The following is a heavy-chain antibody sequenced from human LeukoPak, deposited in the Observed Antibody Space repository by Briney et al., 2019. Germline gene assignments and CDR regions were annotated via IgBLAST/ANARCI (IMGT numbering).Heavy chain of an antibody. V-gene: IGHV4-59*12. CDR3: ARESSSSPNSDY. D-gene: IGHD6-13*01. CDR1: GGSISSYY. CDR2: IYYSGST. Sequence: SETLSLTCTVSGGSISSYYWSWIRQPPGKGLEWIGYIYYSGSTNYNPSLKSRVTISVDTSKNQFSLKLSSVTAADTAVYYCARESSSSPNSDYWGQGTLVTVSS. J-gene: IGHJ4*02.